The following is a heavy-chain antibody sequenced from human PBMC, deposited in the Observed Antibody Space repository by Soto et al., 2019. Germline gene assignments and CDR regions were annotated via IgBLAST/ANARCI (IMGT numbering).Heavy chain of an antibody. CDR1: GGTFSSYA. D-gene: IGHD1-20*01. Sequence: QVQLVQSGAEVKKPGSSVKVSCKASGGTFSSYAISWVRQAPGQGLEWMGGIIPIFGTANYAQKFQGRVTITGDKPTSTADTELSSLRSEDTAVYYCTRMTGTWLDYYYYGMDVWGQGTTVTVS. CDR2: IIPIFGTA. J-gene: IGHJ6*02. V-gene: IGHV1-69*06. CDR3: TRMTGTWLDYYYYGMDV.